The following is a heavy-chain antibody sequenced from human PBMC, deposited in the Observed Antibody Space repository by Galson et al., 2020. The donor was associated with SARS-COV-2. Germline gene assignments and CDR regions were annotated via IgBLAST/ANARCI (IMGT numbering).Heavy chain of an antibody. Sequence: SETSLTCTVSGGSVSSGSYYWSWIRPPPGKGLEWTGYIYYSGSTNYNPSLKSRVTISVDTSKNQFSLKLSSVTAADTAVYYCARDNYYDSSNNWFDPWGQGTLVTVSS. V-gene: IGHV4-61*01. CDR1: GGSVSSGSYY. CDR3: ARDNYYDSSNNWFDP. J-gene: IGHJ5*02. D-gene: IGHD3-22*01. CDR2: IYYSGST.